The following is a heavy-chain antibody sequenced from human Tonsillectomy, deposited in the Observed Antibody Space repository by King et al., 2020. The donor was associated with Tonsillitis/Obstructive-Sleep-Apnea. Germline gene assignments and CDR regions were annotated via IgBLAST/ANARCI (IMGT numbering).Heavy chain of an antibody. CDR3: ARDDGGSYANGMDV. J-gene: IGHJ6*02. Sequence: QLQESGPGLVKPSETLSLTCTVSGDSASRYYWNWIRQSAGKGLEWIGRIYTSGSTNYNPSLKSRLTMSLDTSKNQFSLKLRSMTAADTAVYYCARDDGGSYANGMDVWGQGTTVTVSS. V-gene: IGHV4-4*07. CDR2: IYTSGST. D-gene: IGHD3-16*01. CDR1: GDSASRYY.